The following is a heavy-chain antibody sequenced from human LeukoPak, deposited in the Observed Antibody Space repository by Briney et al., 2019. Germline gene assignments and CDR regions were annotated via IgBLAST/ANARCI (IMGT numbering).Heavy chain of an antibody. CDR1: GGSISSSSYY. Sequence: SETLSLTCTVSGGSISSSSYYWGWIRQPPGKGLEWIGSIYYSGSTYYNPSLKSRVTLSVDTSKNQFSLKLSSVTAADTAVYYCANRGSSGWYGEVDYWGRGTLVTVSS. D-gene: IGHD6-19*01. CDR2: IYYSGST. J-gene: IGHJ4*02. CDR3: ANRGSSGWYGEVDY. V-gene: IGHV4-39*01.